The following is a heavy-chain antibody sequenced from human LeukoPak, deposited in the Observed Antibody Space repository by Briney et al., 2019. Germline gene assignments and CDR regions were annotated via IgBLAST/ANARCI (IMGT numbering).Heavy chain of an antibody. CDR1: GGSFSGYY. CDR3: ARGLGLYSSGWYDY. CDR2: INHSGST. Sequence: PSETLSLTCAVYGGSFSGYYWSWIRQPPGKGLEWIGEINHSGSTNYNPSLKSRVTISVDTSKTQFSLKLSSVTAADTAVYYCARGLGLYSSGWYDYWGQGTLVTVSS. J-gene: IGHJ4*02. V-gene: IGHV4-34*01. D-gene: IGHD6-19*01.